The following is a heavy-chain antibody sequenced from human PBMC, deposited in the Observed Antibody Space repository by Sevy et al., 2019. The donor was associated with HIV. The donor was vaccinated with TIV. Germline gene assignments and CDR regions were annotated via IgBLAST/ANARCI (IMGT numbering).Heavy chain of an antibody. CDR1: GFSISTHA. Sequence: GGSLRLSCGASGFSISTHAMNWVRQAPGRGLEWISGISATDGSTHYADSVKGRFTISRDNSKNTVHLQMNSLRAEDTALYYCAAGDTAFLADLDFWGQGTLVTV. CDR3: AAGDTAFLADLDF. J-gene: IGHJ4*02. V-gene: IGHV3-23*01. D-gene: IGHD5-18*01. CDR2: ISATDGST.